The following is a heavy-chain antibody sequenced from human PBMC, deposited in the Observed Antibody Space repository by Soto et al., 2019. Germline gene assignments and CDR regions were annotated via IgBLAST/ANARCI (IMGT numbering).Heavy chain of an antibody. CDR2: INPSGGST. V-gene: IGHV1-46*01. CDR1: GYTFTSYY. D-gene: IGHD5-12*01. CDR3: ASVCLRDGYNRGCIDY. J-gene: IGHJ4*02. Sequence: AASVKVSCKASGYTFTSYYMHWVRQAPGQGLEWMGIINPSGGSTSYAQKFQGRVTMTRDTSTSTVYMELSSLRSEDTAVYYCASVCLRDGYNRGCIDYWGQGTLVTVSS.